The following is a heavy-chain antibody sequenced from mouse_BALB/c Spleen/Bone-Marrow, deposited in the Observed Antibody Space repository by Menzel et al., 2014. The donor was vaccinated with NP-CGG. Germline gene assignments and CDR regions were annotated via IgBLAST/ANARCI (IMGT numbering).Heavy chain of an antibody. CDR2: ISSGGGSI. Sequence: EVQLVESGGGLVKPGGSLKLSCAASGFAFSSYDMPWVRQTPEQRLEWVAYISSGGGSIYYPDTVKSRFTISRDNTKNILYLQMSSLKYMETAMYNSAKPLYYYGSSPYYAMDYWGQGTSVTVSS. V-gene: IGHV5-12-1*01. J-gene: IGHJ4*01. D-gene: IGHD1-1*01. CDR3: AKPLYYYGSSPYYAMDY. CDR1: GFAFSSYD.